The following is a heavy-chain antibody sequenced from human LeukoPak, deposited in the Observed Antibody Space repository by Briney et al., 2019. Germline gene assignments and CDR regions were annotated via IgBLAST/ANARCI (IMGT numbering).Heavy chain of an antibody. CDR2: IWYDGSNE. J-gene: IGHJ3*01. Sequence: GRSLRLSCAASGFTFSNSGMHWVRQAPGKGLEWGAVIWYDGSNEYYADAMKGRFIICRDNYKNTVHLQMNSLRVEDTSVYYCAREISMFVNAFDLWGQGTLVAVS. CDR3: AREISMFVNAFDL. V-gene: IGHV3-33*01. CDR1: GFTFSNSG. D-gene: IGHD3-10*02.